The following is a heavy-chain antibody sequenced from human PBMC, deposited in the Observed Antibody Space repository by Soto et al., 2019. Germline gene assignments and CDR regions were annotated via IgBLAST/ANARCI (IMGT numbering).Heavy chain of an antibody. D-gene: IGHD3-10*01. J-gene: IGHJ6*02. CDR3: ARGLRASYGVRLSYSYYGMDV. CDR1: GGSFSNYY. V-gene: IGHV4-34*01. Sequence: PSETLSLTCAFYGGSFSNYYWSWIRQPPGKGLECIGEINHSGGTNYNPSLKSRVTMSVDTSKNQFSLELTSVTAADTAVYYCARGLRASYGVRLSYSYYGMDVWGQGTTVTSP. CDR2: INHSGGT.